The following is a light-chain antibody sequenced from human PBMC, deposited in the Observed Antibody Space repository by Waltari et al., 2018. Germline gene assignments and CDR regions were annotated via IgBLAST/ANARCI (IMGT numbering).Light chain of an antibody. V-gene: IGKV3-20*01. CDR2: GAS. CDR3: QHYLRLPVS. Sequence: EIVLTQSPGTLSLSPGERATLACRASQSVCRSFAWYQQRPGQAPRLLSYGASSRAANIPDRFGGSGSGTDFSLTINRLEPEDFAVYYCQHYLRLPVSFGQGTKVEIK. J-gene: IGKJ1*01. CDR1: QSVCRS.